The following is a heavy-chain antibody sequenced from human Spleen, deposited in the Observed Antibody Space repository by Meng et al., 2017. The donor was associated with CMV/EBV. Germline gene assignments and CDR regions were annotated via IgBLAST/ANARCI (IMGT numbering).Heavy chain of an antibody. J-gene: IGHJ6*02. V-gene: IGHV3-9*01. CDR3: AKARRGSIYYGMDV. CDR1: GFTFDDHG. CDR2: ISWNSGSI. D-gene: IGHD3-10*01. Sequence: GGSLRLSCAASGFTFDDHGMNWVRQAPGKGLEWVSGISWNSGSIGYADSVKGRFTISRDNAKNSLYLQMNSLRAEDTALYYCAKARRGSIYYGMDVWGQGTTVTVSS.